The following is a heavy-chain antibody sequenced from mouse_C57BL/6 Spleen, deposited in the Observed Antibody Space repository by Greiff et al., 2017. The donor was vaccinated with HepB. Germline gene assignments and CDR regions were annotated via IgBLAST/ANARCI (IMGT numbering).Heavy chain of an antibody. Sequence: VQGVESGAELVRPGASVTLSCKASGYTFTDYEMHWVKQTPVHGLEWIGAIDPETGGTAYNQKFKGKAILTADKSSSTAYMELRSLTSEDSAVYYCTGWLLRRFAYWGQGTLVTVSA. D-gene: IGHD2-3*01. CDR1: GYTFTDYE. CDR3: TGWLLRRFAY. CDR2: IDPETGGT. J-gene: IGHJ3*01. V-gene: IGHV1-15*01.